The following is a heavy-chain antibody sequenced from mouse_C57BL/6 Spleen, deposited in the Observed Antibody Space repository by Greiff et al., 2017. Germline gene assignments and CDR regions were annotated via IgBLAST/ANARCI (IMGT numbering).Heavy chain of an antibody. CDR2: IDPENGDT. CDR3: TRLGSSYDY. J-gene: IGHJ2*01. CDR1: GFNFKDDY. D-gene: IGHD1-1*01. Sequence: EVQLQQSGAELVRPGASVKLSCTASGFNFKDDYMHWVKQRPEQGLEWIGWIDPENGDTEYASKFQGKATITADTSSNTAYLQLSSLTSEDTAVYYCTRLGSSYDYWGQGTTLTVSS. V-gene: IGHV14-4*01.